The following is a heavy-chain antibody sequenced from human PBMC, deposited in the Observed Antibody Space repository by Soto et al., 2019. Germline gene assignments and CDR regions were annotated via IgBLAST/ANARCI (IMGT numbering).Heavy chain of an antibody. V-gene: IGHV4-30-4*01. CDR2: IYYSGST. CDR1: GGSISSGDYY. Sequence: KTSETLSLTCTVSGGSISSGDYYWSWIRQPPGKGLGWIGYIYYSGSTYYNPSLKSRVTISVDTSKNQFSLKLSSVTAADTAVYYCARENSGLVDYWGQGTLVTVSS. D-gene: IGHD5-12*01. J-gene: IGHJ4*02. CDR3: ARENSGLVDY.